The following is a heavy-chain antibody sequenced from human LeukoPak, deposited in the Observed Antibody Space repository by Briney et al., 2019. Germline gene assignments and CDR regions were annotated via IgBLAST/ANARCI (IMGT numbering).Heavy chain of an antibody. CDR2: ISSSSTI. V-gene: IGHV3-48*02. Sequence: QPGGSLRLSCAASGFTFSSYSMNWVRQAPGKGLEWVSYISSSSTIYYADSVKGRFTISRDNAKNSLYLQMNSLRDEDTAVYYCARVRYFDYWGQGTLVTVSS. D-gene: IGHD3-10*01. CDR3: ARVRYFDY. CDR1: GFTFSSYS. J-gene: IGHJ4*02.